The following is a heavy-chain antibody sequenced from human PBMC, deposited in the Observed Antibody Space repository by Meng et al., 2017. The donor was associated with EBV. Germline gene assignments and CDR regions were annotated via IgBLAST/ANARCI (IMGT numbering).Heavy chain of an antibody. CDR2: IPSDASHNK. CDR3: AKDLSGRFDP. CDR1: GFTFSNYG. Sequence: EPLVGSGGGVVQPGRSLRLSCAASGFTFSNYGFHWVRQAPGKGPEWVAIIPSDASHNKYYADSVKGRFTISRDNSKNTLYLQMNSLRTEDTAVYYCAKDLSGRFDPWGQGTLVTVSS. V-gene: IGHV3-30*18. J-gene: IGHJ5*02. D-gene: IGHD1-14*01.